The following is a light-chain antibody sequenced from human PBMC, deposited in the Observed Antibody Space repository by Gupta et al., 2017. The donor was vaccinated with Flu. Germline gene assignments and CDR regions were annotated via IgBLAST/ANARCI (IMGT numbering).Light chain of an antibody. V-gene: IGKV1-8*01. CDR3: QQYYSYPEYS. J-gene: IGKJ2*03. CDR2: AAS. Sequence: AIRMTQSPSSFSASTGDRVTITCRASQGISSYLAWYQQKSGKAPKLLIYAASTLQSGVPSRFSGSGSGTDFTLTISCLQSEDFATYYCQQYYSYPEYSFGQGTKLEIK. CDR1: QGISSY.